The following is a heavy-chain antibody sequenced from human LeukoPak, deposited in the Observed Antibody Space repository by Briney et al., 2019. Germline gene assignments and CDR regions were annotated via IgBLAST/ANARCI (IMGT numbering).Heavy chain of an antibody. D-gene: IGHD6-13*01. CDR1: GFTFSSYA. Sequence: PGGSLRLSCAASGFTFSSYAMSWVRQAPGKGLEWVSTISGSGGTTYYADSVKGRFTISRDNSKNTLYLQMNSLRAEDTAVYYCAKDRSGSWTNDASDIWGQGTMVTVSS. CDR3: AKDRSGSWTNDASDI. V-gene: IGHV3-23*01. CDR2: ISGSGGTT. J-gene: IGHJ3*02.